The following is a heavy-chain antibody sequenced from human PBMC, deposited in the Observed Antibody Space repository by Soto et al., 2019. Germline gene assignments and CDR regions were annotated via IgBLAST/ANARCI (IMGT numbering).Heavy chain of an antibody. CDR1: GGSVNSDNYY. V-gene: IGHV4-61*01. CDR2: IYHSGST. J-gene: IGHJ6*02. Sequence: QVQLQESGPGLVKPSETLSLTCTVSGGSVNSDNYYWSWIRQPPGKGLEWIGYIYHSGSTNYNPSLKSRVTISVDTSKNQFSLKLSSVTAADTAVYYCARYTSGSDYYYGLDVWGQGTTVTVSS. CDR3: ARYTSGSDYYYGLDV. D-gene: IGHD6-6*01.